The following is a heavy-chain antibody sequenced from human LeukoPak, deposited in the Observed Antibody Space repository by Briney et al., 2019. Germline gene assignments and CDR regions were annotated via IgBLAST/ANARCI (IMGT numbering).Heavy chain of an antibody. Sequence: PGGSLRLSCAAPGFSFTNAWVTWVRQAPGKGLEWVGHIKSRTDGGTTHNAAPVKGRFTISRDDSRNMVYLQMNSLKTEDTAVYYCATTVGAIAGMDYWGQGALVTVSS. CDR3: ATTVGAIAGMDY. CDR1: GFSFTNAW. D-gene: IGHD1-26*01. V-gene: IGHV3-15*01. CDR2: IKSRTDGGTT. J-gene: IGHJ4*02.